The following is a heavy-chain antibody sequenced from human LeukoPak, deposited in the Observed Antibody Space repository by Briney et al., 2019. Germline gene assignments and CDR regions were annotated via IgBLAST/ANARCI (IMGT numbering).Heavy chain of an antibody. V-gene: IGHV3-66*01. D-gene: IGHD3-10*01. CDR3: ARAPYGSGSYYNV. CDR2: IYSGGST. Sequence: GGSLGLSCAASGFTVSSNYMSWVRQAPGKGLEWVSVIYSGGSTYYADSVKGRFTISRDNSKNTLYLQMNSLRAEDTAVYYCARAPYGSGSYYNVGGQGTLVTVSS. J-gene: IGHJ4*02. CDR1: GFTVSSNY.